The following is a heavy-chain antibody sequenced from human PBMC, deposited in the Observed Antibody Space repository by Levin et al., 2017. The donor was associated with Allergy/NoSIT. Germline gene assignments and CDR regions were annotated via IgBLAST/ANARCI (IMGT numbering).Heavy chain of an antibody. J-gene: IGHJ4*02. CDR3: TRDDGSSWPLTYSFDY. V-gene: IGHV3-49*04. CDR1: GFTFGDYA. CDR2: IRSKAYGGTT. D-gene: IGHD6-13*01. Sequence: GGSLRLSCTASGFTFGDYAMSWVRQAPGKGLEWVGFIRSKAYGGTTEYAATVKARFTISRDDSKSIAYLQMNSLKTEDTAVYYCTRDDGSSWPLTYSFDYWGQGTLVTVSS.